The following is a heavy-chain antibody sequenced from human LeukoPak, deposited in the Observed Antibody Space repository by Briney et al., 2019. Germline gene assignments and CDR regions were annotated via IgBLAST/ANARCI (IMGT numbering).Heavy chain of an antibody. Sequence: PSETLSLTCTVFGDSINNYYWSWIRQTAGKGLDWIGRIYASGSTNYNPSLKSRVTMSVDMSKNQFSLKLSSVTAADTALYYCARHFTYYYDSSGYPRDRFDIWGLGTMVTVSS. V-gene: IGHV4-4*07. D-gene: IGHD3-22*01. CDR2: IYASGST. CDR3: ARHFTYYYDSSGYPRDRFDI. J-gene: IGHJ3*02. CDR1: GDSINNYY.